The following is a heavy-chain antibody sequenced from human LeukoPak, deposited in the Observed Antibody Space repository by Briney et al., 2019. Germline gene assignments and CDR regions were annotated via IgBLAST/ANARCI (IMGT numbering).Heavy chain of an antibody. J-gene: IGHJ6*01. CDR3: ARRGSGYYVMEV. CDR2: INHSGST. D-gene: IGHD1-14*01. Sequence: PSETLSRLCAVYGGSFSCYYWSWIRQPPGKGLEWIGEINHSGSTNYNPSLKSRVTISVDTSKNQFSLKLSSVTAADTAVYYCARRGSGYYVMEVGAQGTAVTVSS. CDR1: GGSFSCYY. V-gene: IGHV4-34*01.